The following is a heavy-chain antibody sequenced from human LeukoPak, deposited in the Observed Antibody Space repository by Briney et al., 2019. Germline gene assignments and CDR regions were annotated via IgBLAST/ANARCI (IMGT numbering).Heavy chain of an antibody. CDR1: GFTFSSYD. J-gene: IGHJ4*02. CDR3: ANTMVRGVITPFDY. D-gene: IGHD3-10*01. Sequence: GGSLTLSCAASGFTFSSYDMSWVRQAPGKGLEWVSAISGSGGSAYYADSVKGRFTISRDNSKNTLYLQMNSLRAEDTAVYYCANTMVRGVITPFDYWGQGTLVTVSS. CDR2: ISGSGGSA. V-gene: IGHV3-23*01.